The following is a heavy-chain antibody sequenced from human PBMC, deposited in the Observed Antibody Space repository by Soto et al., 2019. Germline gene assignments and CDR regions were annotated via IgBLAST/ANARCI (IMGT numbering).Heavy chain of an antibody. D-gene: IGHD6-13*01. CDR3: AKDSRVAAVNSGVDY. CDR2: ISGSGGST. Sequence: EVQLLESGGGLVQPGGSLRLSCAASGFTFSSYAMSWVRQAPGKGLEWVSAISGSGGSTYYADSVTGRFTIARDNSKNTLYLQMNSLRAEDTAVYYCAKDSRVAAVNSGVDYWGQGTLVTVSS. J-gene: IGHJ4*02. CDR1: GFTFSSYA. V-gene: IGHV3-23*01.